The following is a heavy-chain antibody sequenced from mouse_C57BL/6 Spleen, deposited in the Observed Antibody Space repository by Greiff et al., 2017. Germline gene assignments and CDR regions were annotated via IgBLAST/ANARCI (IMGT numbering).Heavy chain of an antibody. CDR3: ARRGSSGYSAMDY. V-gene: IGHV1-82*01. D-gene: IGHD3-2*02. CDR1: GYAFSSSW. J-gene: IGHJ4*01. CDR2: IYPGDGDT. Sequence: QVQLQQSGPELVKPGASVKISCKASGYAFSSSWMNWVKQRPGKGLEWIGRIYPGDGDTNYNGKFKGKATLTADKSSSTAYMQLSSLTSEDSAVYFCARRGSSGYSAMDYWGQGTSVTVSS.